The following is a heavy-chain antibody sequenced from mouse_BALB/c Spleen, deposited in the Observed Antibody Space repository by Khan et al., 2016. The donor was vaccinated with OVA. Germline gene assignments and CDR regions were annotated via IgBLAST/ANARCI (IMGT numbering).Heavy chain of an antibody. CDR1: GYSFTSYW. CDR2: INPGISYT. J-gene: IGHJ2*01. CDR3: ARSGNSCYFDY. D-gene: IGHD1-1*01. Sequence: EVQLQQSGTVLARPGASVKMSCKASGYSFTSYWMHWVKQRPGQGLEWIGAINPGISYTRYNQKFKGKATLTAVSSASTAYMQFSSLTNEDSAVYDCARSGNSCYFDYWGQGTTLTVSS. V-gene: IGHV1-5*01.